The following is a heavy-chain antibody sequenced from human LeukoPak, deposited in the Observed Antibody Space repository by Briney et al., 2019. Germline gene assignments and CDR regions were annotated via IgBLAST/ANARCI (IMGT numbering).Heavy chain of an antibody. CDR1: GFSFSNNW. CDR2: IKKDGSDK. Sequence: GGSLRLSCAASGFSFSNNWMSWFRQAPGKGLEWVALIKKDGSDKHYVDSVKGRFTISRDNAKNSLYLQMNSLRADDTAVYYCAGDEGGTLDIWGQGTKVTVAS. CDR3: AGDEGGTLDI. D-gene: IGHD1-26*01. V-gene: IGHV3-7*04. J-gene: IGHJ3*02.